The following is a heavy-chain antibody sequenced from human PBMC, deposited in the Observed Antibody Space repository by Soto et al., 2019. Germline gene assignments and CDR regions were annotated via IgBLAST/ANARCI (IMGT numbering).Heavy chain of an antibody. J-gene: IGHJ6*02. Sequence: QVLESGGNSVQPGGSLRLSCAASGFTFGTYTMSWVRLAPGKGLEWVSAISATGDSTYYADSVKGRFTISRDNSKNTLYVQMDSLRVEDTALYYCVTHWGGANVLRGLAVWGHGTMVTVSS. CDR2: ISATGDST. CDR1: GFTFGTYT. V-gene: IGHV3-23*01. CDR3: VTHWGGANVLRGLAV. D-gene: IGHD3-10*01.